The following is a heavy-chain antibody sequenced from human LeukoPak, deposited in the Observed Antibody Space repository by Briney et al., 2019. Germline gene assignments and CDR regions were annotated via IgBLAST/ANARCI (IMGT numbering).Heavy chain of an antibody. J-gene: IGHJ4*02. V-gene: IGHV3-23*01. D-gene: IGHD3-10*01. CDR1: GFTFSSYA. CDR2: ISGSGGST. CDR3: VYRHLWFGELRFDY. Sequence: HPGGSLRLSCAASGFTFSSYAMSWVRQAPGKGLEWVSAISGSGGSTYYADSVKGRFPISRDNSKNTLYLQMNSLRAEDTAVYYCVYRHLWFGELRFDYWGQGTLVTVSS.